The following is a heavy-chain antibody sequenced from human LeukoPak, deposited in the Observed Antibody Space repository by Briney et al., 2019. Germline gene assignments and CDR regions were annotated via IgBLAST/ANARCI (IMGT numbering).Heavy chain of an antibody. CDR3: ARISGMLRGEDFDY. J-gene: IGHJ4*02. Sequence: ASVKVSCKASGYTFTSYDFNWVRQATGQGLEWMGWMNPNSDNTGYAQKFQGRVTMTRNTSISTAYMELSSLRSEDTAVYYCARISGMLRGEDFDYWGQGTLVTVSS. CDR2: MNPNSDNT. CDR1: GYTFTSYD. V-gene: IGHV1-8*01. D-gene: IGHD3-10*01.